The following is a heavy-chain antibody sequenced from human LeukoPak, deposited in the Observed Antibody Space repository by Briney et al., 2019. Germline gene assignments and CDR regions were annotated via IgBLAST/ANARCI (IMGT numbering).Heavy chain of an antibody. CDR3: ARGGAAAGPNWFDH. Sequence: ASVKVSCKASGYTFTGYYMHWVRQASGQGLEWMGWINPNSGGTNYAQKFQGRVTMTRDTSISTAYMELSRLRSEDTAVYYCARGGAAAGPNWFDHWGQGTLVTVSS. D-gene: IGHD6-13*01. V-gene: IGHV1-2*02. J-gene: IGHJ5*02. CDR1: GYTFTGYY. CDR2: INPNSGGT.